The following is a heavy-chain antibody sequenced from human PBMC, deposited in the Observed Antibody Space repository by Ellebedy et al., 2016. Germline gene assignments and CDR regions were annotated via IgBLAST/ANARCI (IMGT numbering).Heavy chain of an antibody. J-gene: IGHJ4*02. CDR2: ISGSGGST. D-gene: IGHD1-26*01. Sequence: GESLKISXAASGFTFSIYAMGWVRQAPGKGLEWVSAISGSGGSTYYADSVKGRSTISRDNSKNTLYLQINSLRAEDTAVYYCAKDLPYSGSYSDWGQGTLVTVSS. CDR3: AKDLPYSGSYSD. CDR1: GFTFSIYA. V-gene: IGHV3-23*01.